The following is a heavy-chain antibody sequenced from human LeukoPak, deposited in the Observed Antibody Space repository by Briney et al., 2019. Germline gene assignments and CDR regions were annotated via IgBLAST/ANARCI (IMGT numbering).Heavy chain of an antibody. V-gene: IGHV3-7*01. Sequence: GGSLRLSCAASGFTSSSYWMSWVRQAPGKGLEWVANIKQDGSEKYYVDSVKGRFTISRDNAKNSLYLQMNSLRAEDTAVYYCARYYYDSSGYYYPVDYWGQGTLVTVSS. CDR3: ARYYYDSSGYYYPVDY. D-gene: IGHD3-22*01. CDR2: IKQDGSEK. J-gene: IGHJ4*02. CDR1: GFTSSSYW.